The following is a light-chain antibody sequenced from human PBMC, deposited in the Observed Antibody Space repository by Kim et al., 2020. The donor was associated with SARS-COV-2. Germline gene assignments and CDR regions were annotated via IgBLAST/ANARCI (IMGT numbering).Light chain of an antibody. CDR2: GAS. J-gene: IGKJ2*01. V-gene: IGKV3-20*01. Sequence: LSPGERATLPWGDRQSVSSNYLTGYPQKPGRAPRLLIYGASSRATGFPDGFSGRGSGTDFTLTISRLEPEDFAVYFCQQYGSSPVTFGQGTKLEI. CDR3: QQYGSSPVT. CDR1: QSVSSNY.